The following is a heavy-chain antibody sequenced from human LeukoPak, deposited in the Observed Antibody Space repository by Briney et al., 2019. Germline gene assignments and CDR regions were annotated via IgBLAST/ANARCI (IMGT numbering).Heavy chain of an antibody. CDR3: ARDVTRYSSSWFFDY. CDR1: GFTFSSYA. J-gene: IGHJ4*02. Sequence: GGSLRLSCAASGFTFSSYAMSWVRQAPGKGLEWASVIYSGGSTYYADSVKGRFTISRDNSKNTLYLQMNSLRAEDTAVYYCARDVTRYSSSWFFDYWGQGTLVTVSS. V-gene: IGHV3-66*01. CDR2: IYSGGST. D-gene: IGHD6-13*01.